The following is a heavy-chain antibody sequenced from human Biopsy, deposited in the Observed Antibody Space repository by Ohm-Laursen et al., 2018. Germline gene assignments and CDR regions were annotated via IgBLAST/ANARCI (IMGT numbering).Heavy chain of an antibody. D-gene: IGHD3-3*01. J-gene: IGHJ4*02. CDR2: ISGYNGNT. V-gene: IGHV1-18*01. Sequence: ASVKVSCKASGYNFNSYGISWVRQAPGQGLEWMGRISGYNGNTLYAQKFQHRITMTTDTSTSTAYMELRSLTSDDTAVYYCARISITRLLDYWGQGTLVTVSS. CDR3: ARISITRLLDY. CDR1: GYNFNSYG.